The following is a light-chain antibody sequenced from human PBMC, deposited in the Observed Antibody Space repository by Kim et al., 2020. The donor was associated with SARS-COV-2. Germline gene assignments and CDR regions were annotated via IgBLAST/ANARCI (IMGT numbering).Light chain of an antibody. CDR1: QGISSY. J-gene: IGKJ3*01. CDR3: QQYYSYPFN. Sequence: AIRMTQSPSSFSASTGDRVTITCRASQGISSYLAWYQQKPGKAPKLLIYAASTLQSGVPSRFSGSGSGTDFTLTISCLQSEDFATYYCQQYYSYPFNFGPGTKVDIK. V-gene: IGKV1-8*01. CDR2: AAS.